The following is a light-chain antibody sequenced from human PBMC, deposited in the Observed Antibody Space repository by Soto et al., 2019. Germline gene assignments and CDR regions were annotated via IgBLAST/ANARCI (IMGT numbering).Light chain of an antibody. CDR3: QQFYSYPLT. CDR1: QDICSF. J-gene: IGKJ4*01. CDR2: DAS. Sequence: AIRMTQSPSSLSASTGDRVAITCRASQDICSFLAWYQQKPGKAPKLLIYDASTLQSGVPSRFGGSGSGTDFTLTISSLQSEDFATYYCQQFYSYPLTFGGGTKVEIK. V-gene: IGKV1-8*01.